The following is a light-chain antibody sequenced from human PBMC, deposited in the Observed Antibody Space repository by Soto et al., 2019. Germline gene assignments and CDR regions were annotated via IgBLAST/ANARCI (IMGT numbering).Light chain of an antibody. CDR2: EVS. CDR3: SSYTSSSTYV. CDR1: SSDVGTYNY. Sequence: SALTQPASVPGSPGQSITISCTGTSSDVGTYNYVSWYQLHPGKAPKLMVYEVSNRPSGVSNRFSGSKSGNTASLTISGLQAEDEADYHCSSYTSSSTYVFGTGTKVTVL. V-gene: IGLV2-14*01. J-gene: IGLJ1*01.